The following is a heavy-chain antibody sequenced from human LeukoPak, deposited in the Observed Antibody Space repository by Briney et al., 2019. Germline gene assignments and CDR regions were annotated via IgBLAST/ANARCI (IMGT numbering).Heavy chain of an antibody. CDR1: GFTFSSYS. V-gene: IGHV3-21*01. D-gene: IGHD2-8*01. CDR3: ARGPVSPSFPDY. J-gene: IGHJ4*02. Sequence: PGGSLRLSCAAPGFTFSSYSMNWVRQAPGKGLEWVSSISSSSSYIYYADSVKGRFTISRDNAKNSLYLQMNSLRAEDTAVYYCARGPVSPSFPDYWGQGTLVTVSS. CDR2: ISSSSSYI.